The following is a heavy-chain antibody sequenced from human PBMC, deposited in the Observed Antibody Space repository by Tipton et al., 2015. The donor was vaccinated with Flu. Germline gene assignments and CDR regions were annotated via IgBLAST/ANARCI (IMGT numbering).Heavy chain of an antibody. CDR2: IYYSGST. V-gene: IGHV4-59*01. D-gene: IGHD6-13*01. Sequence: LRLSCTVSGGSISSYYWSWIRQPPGKGLEWIGYIYYSGSTNYNPSLKSRVTISVDTSKNQFSLKLSSVTAADTAVYYCARIAAAGTGYFDYWGQGTLVTVSS. CDR3: ARIAAAGTGYFDY. J-gene: IGHJ4*02. CDR1: GGSISSYY.